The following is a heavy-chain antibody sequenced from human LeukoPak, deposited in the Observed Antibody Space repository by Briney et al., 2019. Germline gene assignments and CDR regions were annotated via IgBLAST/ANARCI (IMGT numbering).Heavy chain of an antibody. D-gene: IGHD4-17*01. CDR1: GFTFSDYY. J-gene: IGHJ5*02. V-gene: IGHV3-11*01. Sequence: GGSLRLSCAASGFTFSDYYMSWIRQAPGKGLEWVSYISSSGSSIYYADSVKGRFTISRDNAKDSLYLQMNSLRAEDTAVYYCARDWRGMTTVTTWTFDPWGQGTLVTVSS. CDR2: ISSSGSSI. CDR3: ARDWRGMTTVTTWTFDP.